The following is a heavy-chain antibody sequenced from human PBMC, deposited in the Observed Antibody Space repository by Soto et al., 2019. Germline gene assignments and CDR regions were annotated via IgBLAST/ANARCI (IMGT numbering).Heavy chain of an antibody. D-gene: IGHD6-13*01. CDR2: IYHSGST. CDR1: GDSLNRGGYS. V-gene: IGHV4-30-2*01. CDR3: ARNRVGSSWYVDY. J-gene: IGHJ4*02. Sequence: QLQLQESGSGLVKPSQTLSLTCAVSGDSLNRGGYSWRWIRQPPRKGLEWIGYIYHSGSTHYNPSLKCRVTMSLDRSQNQFSLRLNAVTAADTAVYYCARNRVGSSWYVDYCGQGIQVTVSS.